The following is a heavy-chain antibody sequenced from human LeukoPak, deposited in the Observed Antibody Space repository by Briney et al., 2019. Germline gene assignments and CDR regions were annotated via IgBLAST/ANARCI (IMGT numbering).Heavy chain of an antibody. Sequence: ASVKVSCKASGYTFTSYYMHWARQAPGQGLEWMGIINPSGGSTTYAQKFQGRVTMTRDTSTSTVYMELSSLRSEDTAVYYCARVVGGSYYSANCFDYWGQGTLVTVSS. D-gene: IGHD1-26*01. CDR1: GYTFTSYY. V-gene: IGHV1-46*01. J-gene: IGHJ4*02. CDR3: ARVVGGSYYSANCFDY. CDR2: INPSGGST.